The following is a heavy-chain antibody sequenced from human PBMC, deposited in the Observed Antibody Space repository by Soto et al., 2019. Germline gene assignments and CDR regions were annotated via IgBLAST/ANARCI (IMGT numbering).Heavy chain of an antibody. CDR1: RFSLDSYW. Sequence: EVQLVESGGGLVQPGGSLRLSCTASRFSLDSYWMHWVRQAPGQGLVWVSQISSGGSDTNYAASVKGLFTISRDNAKNTLDLQMNSLRVEDTAVYRCAIPRGGSTYIDVRGNGTAVTVSS. CDR2: ISSGGSDT. CDR3: AIPRGGSTYIDV. J-gene: IGHJ6*03. D-gene: IGHD3-10*01. V-gene: IGHV3-74*01.